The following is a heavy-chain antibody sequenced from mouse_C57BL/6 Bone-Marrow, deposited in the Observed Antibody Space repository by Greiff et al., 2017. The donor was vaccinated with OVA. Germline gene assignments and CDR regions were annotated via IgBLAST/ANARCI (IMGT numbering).Heavy chain of an antibody. D-gene: IGHD2-5*01. CDR3: ARHRAYYSNYVAWFAY. V-gene: IGHV5-6*01. J-gene: IGHJ3*01. CDR2: ISSGGSYT. Sequence: EVQLVESGGDLVKPGGSLKLSCAASGFTFSSYGMSWVRQTPDKRLEWVATISSGGSYTYYPDSVKGRFTISRDKAKNTLYLQMSSMKSEDTAMYYSARHRAYYSNYVAWFAYWGKGTLVTVSA. CDR1: GFTFSSYG.